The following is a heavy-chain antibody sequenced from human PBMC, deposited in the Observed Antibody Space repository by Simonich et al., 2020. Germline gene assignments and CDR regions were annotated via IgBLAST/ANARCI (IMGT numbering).Heavy chain of an antibody. V-gene: IGHV4-39*01. Sequence: QLQLQESGPGLVKPSETLSLTCTVSGGSISSSRYYWGWIRQPPGKGLEWIGSIYYSGINYYNPALKSRVTISVDTSKNQFSLKLSSVTAADTAVYYCARHAGFAFDIWGQGTMVTVSS. J-gene: IGHJ3*02. CDR1: GGSISSSRYY. CDR3: ARHAGFAFDI. D-gene: IGHD6-13*01. CDR2: IYYSGIN.